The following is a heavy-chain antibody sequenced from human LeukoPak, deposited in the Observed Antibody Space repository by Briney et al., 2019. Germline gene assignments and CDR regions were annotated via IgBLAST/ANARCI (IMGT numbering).Heavy chain of an antibody. Sequence: GGSLRLSCAASGFTFSSYSMNWVRQAPGKGLEWVSVIYRGGSTYYADSVKGRFSISRDNSKNTLYLQMSSLRAEDTAVYYCARDNMGELASPRIYHYYGMDVWGQGTTVIVSS. CDR1: GFTFSSYS. V-gene: IGHV3-66*01. CDR3: ARDNMGELASPRIYHYYGMDV. CDR2: IYRGGST. D-gene: IGHD3-16*01. J-gene: IGHJ6*02.